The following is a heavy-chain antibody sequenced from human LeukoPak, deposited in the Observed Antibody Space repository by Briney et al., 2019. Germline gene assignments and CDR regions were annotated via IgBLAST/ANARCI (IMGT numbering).Heavy chain of an antibody. CDR1: GGSISSSRDY. J-gene: IGHJ4*02. CDR3: VLTPRGPNNNDY. D-gene: IGHD1/OR15-1a*01. Sequence: SETLSLTCTVSGGSISSSRDYWAWIRQPPGKGLEWIANIYYSGSTYYSPSLKSRVTISVDTSKNQFFLKLSSVTAADTAVYYCVLTPRGPNNNDYWGQGTLVTVSS. CDR2: IYYSGST. V-gene: IGHV4-39*01.